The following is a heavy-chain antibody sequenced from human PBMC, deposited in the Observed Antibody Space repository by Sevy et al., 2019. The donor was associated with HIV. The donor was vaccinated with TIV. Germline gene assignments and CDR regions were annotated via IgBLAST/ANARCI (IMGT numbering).Heavy chain of an antibody. CDR3: ARPSSLYYYYAMDV. J-gene: IGHJ6*02. Sequence: SETLSLTCTVSGGSITSSSYYWAWLRQPPGKGLEWIGSIYCTGSTYYKPSLMSRITITADRSKNHFSLKLTSVTAADTAVYYCARPSSLYYYYAMDVWGQGTAVTVSS. CDR1: GGSITSSSYY. V-gene: IGHV4-39*02. CDR2: IYCTGST.